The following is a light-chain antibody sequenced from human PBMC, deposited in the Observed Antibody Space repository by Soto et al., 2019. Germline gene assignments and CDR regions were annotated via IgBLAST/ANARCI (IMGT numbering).Light chain of an antibody. CDR3: QQYGSSPWT. J-gene: IGKJ1*01. V-gene: IGKV3-20*01. Sequence: DIVLTQSPGTLSLSPGDRATLSCRASQSVSSSYLAWYQQKPGQAPRRLIYGASSRPTGIPDRFSGSGSGTDFTLTISRLEPEDFAVYYCQQYGSSPWTFGQGTKVEIK. CDR1: QSVSSSY. CDR2: GAS.